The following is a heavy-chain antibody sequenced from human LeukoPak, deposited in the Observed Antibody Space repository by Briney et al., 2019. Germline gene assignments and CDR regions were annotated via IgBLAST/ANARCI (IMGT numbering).Heavy chain of an antibody. CDR3: ARAGVGSGWPF. CDR2: INPDGGGT. Sequence: ASVKVSCTASGSTFTHYYMHWVRRAPGQGLEWMAWINPDGGGTKYAQEFQGRVTLTRDTSISTAYMELRSLRSDDTAVYYCARAGVGSGWPFWGQGTLVTVSS. D-gene: IGHD6-19*01. J-gene: IGHJ4*02. CDR1: GSTFTHYY. V-gene: IGHV1-2*02.